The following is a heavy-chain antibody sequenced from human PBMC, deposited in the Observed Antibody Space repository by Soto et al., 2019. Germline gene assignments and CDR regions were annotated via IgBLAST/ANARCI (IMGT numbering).Heavy chain of an antibody. J-gene: IGHJ4*02. CDR2: IYYSGST. D-gene: IGHD2-21*02. Sequence: SETLSLTCTVSGGSISSSSYYWGWIRQPPGKGLEWIGSIYYSGSTYYNPSLKSRVTISVDTSKNQFSLKLSSVTAADTAVYYCARESPYCGGDCYQFDYWGQGTLVTVSS. CDR3: ARESPYCGGDCYQFDY. V-gene: IGHV4-39*07. CDR1: GGSISSSSYY.